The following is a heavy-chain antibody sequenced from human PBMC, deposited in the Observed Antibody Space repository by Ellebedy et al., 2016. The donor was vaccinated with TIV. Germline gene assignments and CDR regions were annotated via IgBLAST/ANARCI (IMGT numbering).Heavy chain of an antibody. Sequence: SETLSLTXTVSGGSISSYYWNWIRQPPGKGLEWIGYIHYSGSTNNSPSLKSRVTISADTSKNQVSPKLSSVTAADTAVYYCARGANYTSGWYGDFDYWGQGTLVTVSS. J-gene: IGHJ4*02. D-gene: IGHD6-19*01. V-gene: IGHV4-59*01. CDR2: IHYSGST. CDR1: GGSISSYY. CDR3: ARGANYTSGWYGDFDY.